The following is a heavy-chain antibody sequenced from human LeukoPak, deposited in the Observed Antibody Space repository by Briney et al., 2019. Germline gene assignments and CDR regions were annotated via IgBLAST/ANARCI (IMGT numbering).Heavy chain of an antibody. CDR3: ARTGRTTLAFDI. D-gene: IGHD2/OR15-2a*01. Sequence: PGGSLRLSCAASGFTFSSYSMNWVRQAPGEWREWVSSISSSSSYIYYADSVKGRFTISRDNAKNSLYLQMNSLRAEDTAVYYCARTGRTTLAFDIGGQGTMVTVSS. J-gene: IGHJ3*02. CDR2: ISSSSSYI. CDR1: GFTFSSYS. V-gene: IGHV3-21*01.